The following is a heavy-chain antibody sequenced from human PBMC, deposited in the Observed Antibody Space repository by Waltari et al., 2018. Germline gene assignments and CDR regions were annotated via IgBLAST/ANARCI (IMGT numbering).Heavy chain of an antibody. V-gene: IGHV3-7*01. J-gene: IGHJ3*02. CDR3: ARDQWFGFDI. D-gene: IGHD3-22*01. CDR1: VFPLSDYG. CDR2: VKKDGGEE. Sequence: EVQLVASGGGLVQPGGSLRPPCAAHVFPLSDYGMRWVRQASGKGPEWLANVKKDGGEEYYVDSVRGRFTISRDNAKNSLYLQMNSLRPEDTAVYYCARDQWFGFDIWGQGTMVTVSS.